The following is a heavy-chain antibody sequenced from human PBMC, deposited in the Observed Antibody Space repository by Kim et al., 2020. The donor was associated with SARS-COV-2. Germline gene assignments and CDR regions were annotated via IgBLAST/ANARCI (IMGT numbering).Heavy chain of an antibody. D-gene: IGHD1-26*01. V-gene: IGHV1-69*02. Sequence: ANYAQKFQGRVTITADKSTSTAYMELSSLRSEDTAVYYCARSGRNDAFDIWGQGTMVTVSS. J-gene: IGHJ3*02. CDR2: A. CDR3: ARSGRNDAFDI.